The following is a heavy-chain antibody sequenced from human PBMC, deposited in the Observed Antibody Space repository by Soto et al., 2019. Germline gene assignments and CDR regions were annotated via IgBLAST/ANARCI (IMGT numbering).Heavy chain of an antibody. CDR1: GFTFSSYA. CDR2: ISGSGGST. J-gene: IGHJ4*02. D-gene: IGHD5-12*01. V-gene: IGHV3-23*01. CDR3: AKDSGYDYSAYFDY. Sequence: GGSLRLSCAASGFTFSSYAMSWVRQAPGKGLEWVSAISGSGGSTYYADSVKGRFTISRDNSKNPLYLQMNSLRAEDTAVYYCAKDSGYDYSAYFDYWGQGTLVTVSS.